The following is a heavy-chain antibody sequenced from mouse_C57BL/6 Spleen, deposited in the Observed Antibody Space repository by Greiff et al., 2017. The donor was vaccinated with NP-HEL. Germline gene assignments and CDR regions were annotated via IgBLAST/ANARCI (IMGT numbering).Heavy chain of an antibody. CDR3: ARGGSTAQATRFAY. CDR1: GYTFTSYW. J-gene: IGHJ3*01. D-gene: IGHD3-2*02. Sequence: QVQLQQPGTELVKPGASVKLSCKASGYTFTSYWMLWVKQRPGQGLEWIGNINPSNGGTNYNEKFKSKATLTVDKSSSTAYMQLSSLTSEDSAVYYCARGGSTAQATRFAYWGQGTLVTVSA. CDR2: INPSNGGT. V-gene: IGHV1-53*01.